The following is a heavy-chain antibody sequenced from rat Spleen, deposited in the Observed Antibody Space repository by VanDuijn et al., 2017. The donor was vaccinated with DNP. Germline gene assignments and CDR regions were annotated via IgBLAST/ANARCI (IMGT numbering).Heavy chain of an antibody. CDR1: GFSLTSYN. J-gene: IGHJ4*01. CDR2: IWTGGST. D-gene: IGHD4-3*01. CDR3: TRESWGYVMDA. V-gene: IGHV2-30*01. Sequence: QVQLKESGPGLVQPSQTLSLTCTVSGFSLTSYNVHWVRQPTGKGLEWMGIIWTGGSTDYNSALKSRLSISRDTSKSQVFLKRNSLQTDDTAIYYCTRESWGYVMDAWGQGASVTVSS.